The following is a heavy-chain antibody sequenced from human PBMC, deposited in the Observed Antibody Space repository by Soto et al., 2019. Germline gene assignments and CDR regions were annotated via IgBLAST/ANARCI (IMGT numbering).Heavy chain of an antibody. D-gene: IGHD6-19*01. Sequence: ASVKVSCKASGYTFTSYYMHWVRQAPGQGLEWMGIINPSGGSTSYAQKFQGRVTMTRDTSTSTVYMELSSLRSEDTAVYYCARDLAVAPQPPGWFDPWGQGTLVTVSS. V-gene: IGHV1-46*01. CDR1: GYTFTSYY. J-gene: IGHJ5*02. CDR3: ARDLAVAPQPPGWFDP. CDR2: INPSGGST.